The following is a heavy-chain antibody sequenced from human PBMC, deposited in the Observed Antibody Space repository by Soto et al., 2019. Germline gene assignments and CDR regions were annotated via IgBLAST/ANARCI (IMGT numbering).Heavy chain of an antibody. J-gene: IGHJ4*02. CDR3: ARDRDHTYDY. Sequence: QVQLVQSGAEVKKPGSSVKVSCKASGGTFSSFAISWVRQAPGQGLEWMGGIIPIFGTTNYAQKFQGRVTITADESTSTAYMEVTTLRSEDTAVHYCARDRDHTYDYWGQGTLVTVSS. V-gene: IGHV1-69*01. CDR2: IIPIFGTT. CDR1: GGTFSSFA.